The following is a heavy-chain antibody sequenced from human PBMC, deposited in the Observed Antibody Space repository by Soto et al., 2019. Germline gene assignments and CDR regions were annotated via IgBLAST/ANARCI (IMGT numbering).Heavy chain of an antibody. Sequence: GESLKISCKGSGYSFAGYWISWVRQMPGKGLEWMGRIDPSDSYTNYSPSFQGHVTISADKSISTAYLQWSSLKASDTAMYYCARHSIAARHRYYYYYGMDVWGQGTTVTVSS. CDR3: ARHSIAARHRYYYYYGMDV. D-gene: IGHD6-6*01. CDR1: GYSFAGYW. V-gene: IGHV5-10-1*01. CDR2: IDPSDSYT. J-gene: IGHJ6*02.